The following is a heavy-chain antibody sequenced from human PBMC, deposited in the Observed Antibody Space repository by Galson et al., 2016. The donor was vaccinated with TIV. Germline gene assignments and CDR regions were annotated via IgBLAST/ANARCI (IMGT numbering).Heavy chain of an antibody. J-gene: IGHJ4*02. CDR2: FDPEDGKT. V-gene: IGHV1-24*01. CDR1: GYTLTEVA. CDR3: ATDVSTQYFDTSGYSPLGF. Sequence: SCKVSGYTLTEVAMYWARQAPGKGLEWMGGFDPEDGKTIYAQRFQGRVTMTEDTSTDTAYTELSSLRSEDTAVYYCATDVSTQYFDTSGYSPLGFWGQGTLVVVSS. D-gene: IGHD3-22*01.